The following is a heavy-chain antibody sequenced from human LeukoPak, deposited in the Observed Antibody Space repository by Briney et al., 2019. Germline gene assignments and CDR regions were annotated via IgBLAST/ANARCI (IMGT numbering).Heavy chain of an antibody. D-gene: IGHD6-25*01. J-gene: IGHJ4*02. Sequence: GGSLRPSCAASGFTFSSYAMSWVRQAPGKGLEWVSGIGGGGGSTYYTESVKGRFTISRDNSKNTLYLQMNSLRTEDTAIYYCAKDIRTSGPRIFDYWGQGSLVTVSS. CDR3: AKDIRTSGPRIFDY. CDR1: GFTFSSYA. V-gene: IGHV3-23*01. CDR2: IGGGGGST.